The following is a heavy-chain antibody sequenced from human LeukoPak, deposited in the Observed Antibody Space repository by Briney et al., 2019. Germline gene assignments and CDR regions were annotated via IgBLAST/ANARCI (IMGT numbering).Heavy chain of an antibody. D-gene: IGHD1-26*01. V-gene: IGHV1-18*01. CDR1: GYTFTNYG. J-gene: IGHJ4*02. CDR2: ISAKNGNT. Sequence: ASVKVSCKASGYTFTNYGMSWVRQAPGQGLEWMGWISAKNGNTDYAQKLQGRVTMTADRSTSTAYMELRSLRSDDTAVYYCAGRIVGVHLGDYWGQGTLVTVSS. CDR3: AGRIVGVHLGDY.